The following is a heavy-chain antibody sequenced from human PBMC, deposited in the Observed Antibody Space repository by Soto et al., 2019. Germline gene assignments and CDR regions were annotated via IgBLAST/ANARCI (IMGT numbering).Heavy chain of an antibody. CDR3: AKVLGYYDILTGYSSFGY. Sequence: GRSLRRSCAASGFTFSSYAMTWVRQAPWKGLEWVSAISGSGGNTYYADSVKGRFTISRDNSKNTRYLQMSSLRAEDTAVYYCAKVLGYYDILTGYSSFGYCDRGTMVT. CDR2: ISGSGGNT. D-gene: IGHD3-9*01. V-gene: IGHV3-23*01. J-gene: IGHJ4*02. CDR1: GFTFSSYA.